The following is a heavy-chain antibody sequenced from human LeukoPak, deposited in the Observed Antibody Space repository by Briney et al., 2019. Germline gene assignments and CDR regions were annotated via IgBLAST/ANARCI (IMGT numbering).Heavy chain of an antibody. CDR1: GVSFSGYY. CDR3: AREVRGDFDY. V-gene: IGHV4-34*01. Sequence: PSETLSLTCAVYGVSFSGYYWSWIRQPPGKGLEWIGEINHSGSTNYNPSLKSRVTISVDTSKNQFSLKLSSVTAADTAVYYCAREVRGDFDYWGQGTLVTVSS. CDR2: INHSGST. J-gene: IGHJ4*02. D-gene: IGHD3-16*01.